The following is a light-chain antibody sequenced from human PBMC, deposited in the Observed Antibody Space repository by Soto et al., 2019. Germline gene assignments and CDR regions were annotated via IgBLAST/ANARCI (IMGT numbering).Light chain of an antibody. Sequence: DIQMTQSPSSLSASVGDRVTITCQASQDISNYLNWYQQKPGKAPKLLIYDASNLETGVPSRFSGSGSGTDFPFTINSLQPEDIATYYCQQYDDFPLSFGGGTKVDIK. V-gene: IGKV1-33*01. CDR2: DAS. J-gene: IGKJ4*01. CDR3: QQYDDFPLS. CDR1: QDISNY.